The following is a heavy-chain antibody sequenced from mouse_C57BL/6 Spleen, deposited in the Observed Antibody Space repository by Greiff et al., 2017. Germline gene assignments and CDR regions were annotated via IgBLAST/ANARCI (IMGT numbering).Heavy chain of an antibody. D-gene: IGHD2-4*01. CDR3: ARSGDDYDGYYAMDY. CDR1: GFTFTDYY. J-gene: IGHJ4*01. V-gene: IGHV7-3*01. Sequence: DVKLQESGGGLVQPGGSLSLSCAASGFTFTDYYMSWVRQPPGKALEWLGFIRNKANGYTTEYSASVKGRFTISRDNSQSILYLQMNALRAEDSATYYCARSGDDYDGYYAMDYWGQGTSVTVSS. CDR2: IRNKANGYTT.